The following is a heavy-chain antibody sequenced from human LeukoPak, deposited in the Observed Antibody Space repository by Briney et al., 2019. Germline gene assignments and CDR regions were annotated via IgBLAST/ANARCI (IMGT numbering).Heavy chain of an antibody. Sequence: GGSLRLSCAASGFTVRSNYMSWLRQAPGKGLEWVSYISSSGNTIYYADSVKGRFTISRDNAKNSLYVQMNSLRAEDTAVYYCARGVSGYSYGSRFDYWGQGTLVTVSS. CDR1: GFTVRSNY. CDR3: ARGVSGYSYGSRFDY. J-gene: IGHJ4*02. D-gene: IGHD5-18*01. CDR2: ISSSGNTI. V-gene: IGHV3-11*01.